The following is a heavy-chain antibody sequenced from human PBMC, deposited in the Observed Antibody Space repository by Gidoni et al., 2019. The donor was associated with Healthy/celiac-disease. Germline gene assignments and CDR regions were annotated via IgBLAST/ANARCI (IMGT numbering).Heavy chain of an antibody. CDR2: IYYSGST. D-gene: IGHD3-22*01. Sequence: QLQLQESGPGLAKPSETLSLTCTVSGGSISSRSYYWGWIRQPPWKGLEWIGSIYYSGSTYYNPSLKSRVTISVDTSKNQFSLKLSSVTASDTAVYYCACITMIVVDYWGQGTLVTVSS. CDR1: GGSISSRSYY. V-gene: IGHV4-39*01. CDR3: ACITMIVVDY. J-gene: IGHJ4*02.